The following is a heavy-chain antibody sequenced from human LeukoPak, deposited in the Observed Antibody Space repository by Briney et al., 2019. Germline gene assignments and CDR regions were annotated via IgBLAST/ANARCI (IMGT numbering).Heavy chain of an antibody. V-gene: IGHV4-59*01. D-gene: IGHD1-1*01. J-gene: IGHJ5*02. CDR2: ISYSGST. CDR3: AREGTAGTNLNWFDP. Sequence: SETLSLTCTVSGGSISRYYWSWIRQPPGKGLEWIGYISYSGSTNFNPSLKSRVTISVDTSKNQFSLKLSSVTAADTAVYYCAREGTAGTNLNWFDPWGQGTLVTVSS. CDR1: GGSISRYY.